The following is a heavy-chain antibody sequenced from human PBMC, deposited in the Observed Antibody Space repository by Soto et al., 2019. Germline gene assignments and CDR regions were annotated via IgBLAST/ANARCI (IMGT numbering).Heavy chain of an antibody. Sequence: PSETLSLTCTVSGGSISSGDYYWSWIRQPPGKGLEWIGYIYHSGSTYYNPSLKSRVTISVDRSKNQFSLKLSSVTAADTAVYYCARDKSANWFDPWGQGTLVTVSS. D-gene: IGHD6-25*01. CDR3: ARDKSANWFDP. CDR2: IYHSGST. J-gene: IGHJ5*02. V-gene: IGHV4-30-2*01. CDR1: GGSISSGDYY.